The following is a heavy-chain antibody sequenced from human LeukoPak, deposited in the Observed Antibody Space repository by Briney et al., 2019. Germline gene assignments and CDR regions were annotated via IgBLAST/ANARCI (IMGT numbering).Heavy chain of an antibody. CDR3: ARQGDMVRGNAFDI. V-gene: IGHV5-51*01. J-gene: IGHJ3*02. CDR2: IYPGDSDT. D-gene: IGHD3-10*01. CDR1: GYSFTDNW. Sequence: ESLKISCTGSGYSFTDNWITWVRQMPGKRLEWMGIIYPGDSDTRYSPSFQGQVTFSADKSISTAYLQWSSLKASDTAMYYCARQGDMVRGNAFDIWGQGTMVTVSS.